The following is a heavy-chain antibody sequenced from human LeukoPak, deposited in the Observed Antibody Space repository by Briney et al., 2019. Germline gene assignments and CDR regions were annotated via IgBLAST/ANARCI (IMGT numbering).Heavy chain of an antibody. J-gene: IGHJ3*01. CDR2: SIPLFGTA. Sequence: SVTVSCKASRGTFISFAIRWVRQAPGQGLEWMGGSIPLFGTAQYAQRFQSRLTITTDESAGTAYRELSSLRSEDTAVFYCATEGVGKDHGFEFWGGGTVVSVS. V-gene: IGHV1-69*05. CDR1: RGTFISFA. CDR3: ATEGVGKDHGFEF. D-gene: IGHD3-3*01.